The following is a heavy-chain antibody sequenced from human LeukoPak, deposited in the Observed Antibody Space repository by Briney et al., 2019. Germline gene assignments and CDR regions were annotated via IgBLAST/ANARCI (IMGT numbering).Heavy chain of an antibody. CDR2: IYYSGST. D-gene: IGHD6-13*01. CDR3: ARDLSDKSQYSSSWYYLDY. Sequence: SETLSLTYTVSGGSISSYYWCWIRQPPGRGLGWIGYIYYSGSTNYNPSLQSRVTISVDTSKKQFYLTLSSVTAADTAVYYCARDLSDKSQYSSSWYYLDYWGQGTLVTVSS. J-gene: IGHJ4*02. V-gene: IGHV4-59*01. CDR1: GGSISSYY.